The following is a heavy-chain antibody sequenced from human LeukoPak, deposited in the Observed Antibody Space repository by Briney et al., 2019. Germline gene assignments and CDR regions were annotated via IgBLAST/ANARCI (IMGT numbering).Heavy chain of an antibody. D-gene: IGHD4-23*01. CDR3: ARSTNYGGNFDY. CDR1: GFTFSSYS. J-gene: IGHJ4*02. V-gene: IGHV3-21*01. Sequence: GPLRISCAASGFTFSSYSMNWVRQAPGKGLEWVSSISSSGSSTYYADSVKGRFTISRDNAKNSLYLQMNSLRAEDTAVYYCARSTNYGGNFDYWGQGTLVTVSS. CDR2: ISSSGSST.